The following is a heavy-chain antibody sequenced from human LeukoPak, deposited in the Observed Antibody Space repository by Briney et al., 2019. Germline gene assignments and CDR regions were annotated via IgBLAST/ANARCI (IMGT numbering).Heavy chain of an antibody. CDR3: ARRFFTMVNWFDP. J-gene: IGHJ5*02. V-gene: IGHV4-4*07. CDR1: GGAISSYY. Sequence: SETLSLTCTVSGGAISSYYWSCIRQPAGKGLEGIGRIYTSGSTNYNPSLKSRVTISLETSKNQCTPKLSSVTAADTAVYYCARRFFTMVNWFDPWGQGNLVTVSS. D-gene: IGHD3-10*01. CDR2: IYTSGST.